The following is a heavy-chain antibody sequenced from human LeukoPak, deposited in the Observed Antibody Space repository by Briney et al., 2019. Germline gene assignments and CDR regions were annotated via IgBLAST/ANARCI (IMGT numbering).Heavy chain of an antibody. J-gene: IGHJ4*02. CDR2: IIPIFGTA. D-gene: IGHD5-24*01. CDR1: GGTFSSYA. Sequence: SVKVSCKASGGTFSSYAISWVRQAPGQGLEWMGRIIPIFGTANYAQKFQGRVTITTGESTSTAYMELSSLRSEDTAVYYCAMTLLHVEMATQDCWGQGTLVTVSS. V-gene: IGHV1-69*05. CDR3: AMTLLHVEMATQDC.